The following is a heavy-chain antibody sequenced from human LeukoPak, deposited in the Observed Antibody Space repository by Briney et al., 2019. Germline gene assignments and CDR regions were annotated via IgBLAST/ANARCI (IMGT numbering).Heavy chain of an antibody. CDR1: GFTFDDYA. J-gene: IGHJ4*02. CDR2: ISWNSGSI. CDR3: AKSGWELLQGYFDY. V-gene: IGHV3-9*01. Sequence: PGGSLRLSCAASGFTFDDYAMHWVRQAPGKGLEWVSGISWNSGSIGYADSVKGRFTISGDNAKNSLYLQMNSLRAEDTALYYCAKSGWELLQGYFDYWGQGTLVTVSS. D-gene: IGHD1-26*01.